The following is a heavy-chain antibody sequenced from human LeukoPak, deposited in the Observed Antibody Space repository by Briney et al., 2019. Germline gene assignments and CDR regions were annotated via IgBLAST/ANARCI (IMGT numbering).Heavy chain of an antibody. J-gene: IGHJ5*02. CDR3: ARLTGGGSRYSSSWSLPEPNWFDP. V-gene: IGHV1-18*01. CDR2: ISAYNGNT. Sequence: GASVKVSCKASGYTFTSYGISWVRQAPGQGLEWMGWISAYNGNTNYAQKLQGRVTMTTDTSTSTAYMELRSLRSDDTAVYYCARLTGGGSRYSSSWSLPEPNWFDPWGQGTLVTVSS. CDR1: GYTFTSYG. D-gene: IGHD6-13*01.